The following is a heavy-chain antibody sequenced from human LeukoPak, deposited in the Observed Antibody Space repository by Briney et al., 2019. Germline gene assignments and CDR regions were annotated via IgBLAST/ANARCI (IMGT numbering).Heavy chain of an antibody. CDR3: AREKGSLIAVAGLAFDY. J-gene: IGHJ4*02. D-gene: IGHD6-19*01. V-gene: IGHV1-46*01. CDR2: INPSGGST. CDR1: GYTFTSYY. Sequence: GASVKVSCKASGYTFTSYYMHWVRQAPGQGLEWMGIINPSGGSTSYAQKFQGRVTMTRDTSTSTVYMELSSLRSEDTAGYYCAREKGSLIAVAGLAFDYWGQGTLVTVSS.